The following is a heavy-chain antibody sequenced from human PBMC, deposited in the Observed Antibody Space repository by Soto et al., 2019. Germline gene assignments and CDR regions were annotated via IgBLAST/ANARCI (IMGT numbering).Heavy chain of an antibody. CDR3: AAMYYYDSSVYSQFDY. CDR2: TVVGSGNT. V-gene: IGHV1-58*01. Sequence: LESIGWTVVGSGNTNYAQKFQERVTITRDMSTSTAYMELSSLRSEDTAVYYCAAMYYYDSSVYSQFDYWGQGTLVTVSS. D-gene: IGHD3-22*01. J-gene: IGHJ4*02.